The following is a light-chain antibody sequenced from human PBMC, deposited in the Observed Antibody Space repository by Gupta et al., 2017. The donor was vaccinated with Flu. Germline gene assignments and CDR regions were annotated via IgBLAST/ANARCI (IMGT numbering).Light chain of an antibody. CDR2: WAS. CDR3: QQYYSTPRT. V-gene: IGKV4-1*01. Sequence: DIVLTQSPDSLAVSLGERATINCKSSQSVLYSSNNKNYLAWYQQKPGQPPKLLVSWASTRESGVPVRFSGSGSGTDFTLTISSLQAEDVAVYYCQQYYSTPRTFGQETKVEIK. CDR1: QSVLYSSNNKNY. J-gene: IGKJ1*01.